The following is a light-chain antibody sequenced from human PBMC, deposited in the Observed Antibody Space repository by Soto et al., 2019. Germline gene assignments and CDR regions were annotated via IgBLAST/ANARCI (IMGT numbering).Light chain of an antibody. CDR1: QSVSGW. CDR3: QQYESFSGT. J-gene: IGKJ1*01. V-gene: IGKV1-5*01. Sequence: DIKMNQFVSCLSAAVGDTVTVTCRASQSVSGWLAWYQQKPGEAPKLLIYDASALPRGVPSRFSGSGSGTKFPLTIASLQPDDFATYYCQQYESFSGTFGPGTKV. CDR2: DAS.